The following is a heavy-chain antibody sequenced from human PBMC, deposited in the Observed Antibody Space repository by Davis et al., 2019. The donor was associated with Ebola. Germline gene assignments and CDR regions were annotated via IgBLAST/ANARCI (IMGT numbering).Heavy chain of an antibody. CDR1: GFTFSSNS. J-gene: IGHJ4*02. V-gene: IGHV3-21*01. CDR3: GRGPMTTVTPYDY. CDR2: ITSDSGRT. D-gene: IGHD4-17*01. Sequence: GESLKISCAATGFTFSSNSMNWVRQAPGKGLEWVSSITSDSGRTSYAESVKGRFTISRDNAKNSLYLQMNSLRAEDTAVYYCGRGPMTTVTPYDYWGQGTPVTVSS.